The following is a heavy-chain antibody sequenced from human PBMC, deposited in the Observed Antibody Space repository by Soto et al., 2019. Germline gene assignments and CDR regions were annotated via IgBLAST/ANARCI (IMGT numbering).Heavy chain of an antibody. D-gene: IGHD3-10*01. V-gene: IGHV4-59*08. CDR1: GGSISSYY. CDR3: ARRYGSCFDI. Sequence: QVQLQESGPGLVKPSETLSLTCTVSGGSISSYYWSWIRQPPGKGLEWIGYIYYSGSTNYNPSLKCRVTISVDTSKNHFSLKLSSVTAADTAVYYCARRYGSCFDIWGQGTMVTVSS. J-gene: IGHJ3*02. CDR2: IYYSGST.